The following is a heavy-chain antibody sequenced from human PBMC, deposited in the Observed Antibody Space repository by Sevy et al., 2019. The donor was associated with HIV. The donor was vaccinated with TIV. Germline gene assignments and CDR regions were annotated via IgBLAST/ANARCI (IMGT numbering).Heavy chain of an antibody. J-gene: IGHJ6*03. CDR1: GFTFGDYA. Sequence: GESLKISCTASGFTFGDYAMSWVRQAPGKGLEWVGFIRSKAYGGTTEYAASVKGRFTISRDDSKSIAYLQMNSLKTEDTAVYYCTRVTQWKLYYYYYSMDVWGKGTTVTVSS. CDR3: TRVTQWKLYYYYYSMDV. CDR2: IRSKAYGGTT. V-gene: IGHV3-49*04. D-gene: IGHD1-26*01.